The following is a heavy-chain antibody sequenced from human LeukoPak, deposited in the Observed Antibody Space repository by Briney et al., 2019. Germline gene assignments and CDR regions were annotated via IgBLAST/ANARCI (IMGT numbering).Heavy chain of an antibody. CDR3: VSFYEAY. V-gene: IGHV3-74*01. CDR2: INSDGSWT. Sequence: GGSLRLSCAASGNYWMHWVRQAPGKGLVWVSHINSDGSWTSYADSVKGRFTISKDNAKNTVYLQMNNLRAEDTAVYCCVSFYEAYWGRGTLVTVSS. J-gene: IGHJ4*02. D-gene: IGHD2/OR15-2a*01. CDR1: GNYW.